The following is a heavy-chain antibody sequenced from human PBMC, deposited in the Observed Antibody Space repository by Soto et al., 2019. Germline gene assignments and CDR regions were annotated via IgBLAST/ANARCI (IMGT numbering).Heavy chain of an antibody. CDR3: ARGRYGDY. V-gene: IGHV1-18*01. CDR2: ISAHNGNT. J-gene: IGHJ4*02. D-gene: IGHD1-1*01. CDR1: GYTFTSYG. Sequence: QVHLVQSGAEVKKPGASVKVSCKASGYTFTSYGITWVRQAPGQGLEWMGWISAHNGNTDYAQKLQGRVIVTRDTSTSTVYMELRSLRSDDTAVYYCARGRYGDYWGQGARVTVSS.